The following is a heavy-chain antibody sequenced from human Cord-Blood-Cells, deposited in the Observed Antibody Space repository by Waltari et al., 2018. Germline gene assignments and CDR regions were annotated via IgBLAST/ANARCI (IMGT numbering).Heavy chain of an antibody. D-gene: IGHD1-26*01. J-gene: IGHJ4*02. Sequence: EVQLVESGGGLVQPGGSLRLSCASSGFPFSSYDMHWVRQATGKGLEWVSAFATADDTYYPGSVKGRFTISRENAKNSLYLQMNSLRAGDTAVYYCARDQGGSYDYWGQGTLVTVSS. CDR3: ARDQGGSYDY. V-gene: IGHV3-13*01. CDR1: GFPFSSYD. CDR2: FATADDT.